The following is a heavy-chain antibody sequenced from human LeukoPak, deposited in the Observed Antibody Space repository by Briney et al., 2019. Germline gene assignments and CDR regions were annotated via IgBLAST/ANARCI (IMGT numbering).Heavy chain of an antibody. J-gene: IGHJ5*02. CDR2: INHSGST. CDR1: GGSFSGYY. V-gene: IGHV4-34*01. CDR3: ARSGYYDILTGYSRGDNWFDP. Sequence: SETLSLTCAVYGGSFSGYYWSWIRQPPGKGLEWIGEINHSGSTNYNPSLKSRVTISVDTSKNQFSLKLSSVTAADTAVYYCARSGYYDILTGYSRGDNWFDPWGQGTLVTVSS. D-gene: IGHD3-9*01.